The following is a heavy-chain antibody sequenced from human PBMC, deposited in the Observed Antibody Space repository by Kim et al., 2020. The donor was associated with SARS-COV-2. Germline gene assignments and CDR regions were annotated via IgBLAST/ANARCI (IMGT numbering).Heavy chain of an antibody. J-gene: IGHJ3*02. V-gene: IGHV3-74*01. Sequence: GGSLRLSCAASGFTFSSYWMHWVRQAPGKGLVWVSRINSDGTTTYADSVKGRFTISRDNAKSTLYLQMNSLSAEDTAVYYCTRDERITIISPGAFNMWC. D-gene: IGHD1-20*01. CDR3: TRDERITIISPGAFNM. CDR2: INSDGTT. CDR1: GFTFSSYW.